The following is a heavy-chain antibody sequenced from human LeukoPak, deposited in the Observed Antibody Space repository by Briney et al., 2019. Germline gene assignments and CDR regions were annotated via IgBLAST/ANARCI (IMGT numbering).Heavy chain of an antibody. CDR2: IHYDGSNK. J-gene: IGHJ4*02. D-gene: IGHD6-6*01. V-gene: IGHV3-30*02. CDR1: GFTYNNYG. CDR3: AKDYFSSSYFDY. Sequence: GGSLRLSCAASGFTYNNYGMHWVRLAPGKGLEWVTFIHYDGSNKYYADSVKGRFTISRDNSKNTLYLQMNSLRAEDTAVYYCAKDYFSSSYFDYWGQGTLVTVSS.